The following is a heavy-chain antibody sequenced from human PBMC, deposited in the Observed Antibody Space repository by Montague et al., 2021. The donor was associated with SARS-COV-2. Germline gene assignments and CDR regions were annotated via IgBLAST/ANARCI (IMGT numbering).Heavy chain of an antibody. D-gene: IGHD6-19*01. CDR1: GFSFKNYG. J-gene: IGHJ6*02. CDR2: IGPPGDT. V-gene: IGHV3-13*01. CDR3: ARETPVAGTNFYGMDV. Sequence: SLRLSCAASGFSFKNYGIHWVRQATGKGLEWVSAIGPPGDTYYAGSVKGRFSISREDAKNSLYLQMDGLRAEDTAVYYCARETPVAGTNFYGMDVWGLGTTVTVSS.